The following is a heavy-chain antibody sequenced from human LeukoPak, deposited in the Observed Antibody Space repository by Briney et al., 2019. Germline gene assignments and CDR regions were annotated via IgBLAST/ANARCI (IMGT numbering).Heavy chain of an antibody. CDR1: GASISTSY. V-gene: IGHV4-4*07. Sequence: SETLSLTCSVSGASISTSYWTWIRQPAGKGLEWIGRVSTRDNTNYNPSLKSRVTMSIDSPKNQISLRLRFVTAADTAVYYCARIWREGYCSSTSCYAPDYWGQGTLVTVSS. D-gene: IGHD2-2*01. CDR3: ARIWREGYCSSTSCYAPDY. J-gene: IGHJ4*02. CDR2: VSTRDNT.